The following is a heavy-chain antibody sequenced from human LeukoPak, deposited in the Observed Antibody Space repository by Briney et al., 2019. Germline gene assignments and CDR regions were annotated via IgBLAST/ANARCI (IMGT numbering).Heavy chain of an antibody. CDR2: ISAYNGNT. D-gene: IGHD6-19*01. CDR1: GYTFTSYG. Sequence: AASVKVSCKASGYTFTSYGISWVRQAPGQGLEWMGWISAYNGNTNYAQKLQGRLTMTTDTSTSTAYMELRSLRSDDTAVYYCARYVAVAGTGLVNYYYMDVWGKGTTVTVSS. V-gene: IGHV1-18*01. CDR3: ARYVAVAGTGLVNYYYMDV. J-gene: IGHJ6*03.